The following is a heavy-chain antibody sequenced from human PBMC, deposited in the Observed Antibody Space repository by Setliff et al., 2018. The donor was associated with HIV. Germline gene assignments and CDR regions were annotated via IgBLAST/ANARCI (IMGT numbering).Heavy chain of an antibody. CDR2: VYYRGGV. D-gene: IGHD2-21*02. J-gene: IGHJ4*02. Sequence: PSETLSLTCIVSGGLINSHYWNWIRQAPGKGLEWIGCVYYRGGVTYNPSLSSRVTISVDTSKNQFSLSLSSVTAGDTAIYFCARTSRLHPFDYWGQGKLVTVSS. V-gene: IGHV4-59*08. CDR1: GGLINSHY. CDR3: ARTSRLHPFDY.